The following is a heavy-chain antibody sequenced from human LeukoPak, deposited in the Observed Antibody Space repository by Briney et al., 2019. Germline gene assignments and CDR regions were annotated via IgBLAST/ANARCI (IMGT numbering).Heavy chain of an antibody. CDR1: GFTFDDYA. J-gene: IGHJ4*02. CDR3: AKDIRAVAETAFDY. D-gene: IGHD6-19*01. V-gene: IGHV3-9*01. Sequence: GGSLRLSCAASGFTFDDYAMHWVRQAPGKGLEWVSGISWNSGSIGYADSVKGRFTISRDNAKNSLYLQMNSLRAEDTALYYCAKDIRAVAETAFDYWGQGTLVTVSS. CDR2: ISWNSGSI.